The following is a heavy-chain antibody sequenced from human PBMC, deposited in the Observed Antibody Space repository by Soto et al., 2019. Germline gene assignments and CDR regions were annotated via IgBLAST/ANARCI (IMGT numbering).Heavy chain of an antibody. CDR1: GGSISDYQ. D-gene: IGHD3-16*02. CDR3: ARMRGLGEISPYFDS. Sequence: QVQLQESGPGLVKPSETLSLTCSVSGGSISDYQWNWIRQPPGKGLEWIGYIDYRGRTNYNPSLKSRVTISLDTSTKQFSLRLRSVTAADTAVYYCARMRGLGEISPYFDSWGQGTLVTVSS. J-gene: IGHJ4*02. CDR2: IDYRGRT. V-gene: IGHV4-59*01.